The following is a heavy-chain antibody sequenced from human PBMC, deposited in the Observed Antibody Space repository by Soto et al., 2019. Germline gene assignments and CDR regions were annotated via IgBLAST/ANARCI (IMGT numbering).Heavy chain of an antibody. CDR3: ASNMVFGEYGMDV. J-gene: IGHJ6*02. Sequence: GGSLRLSCAASGFTFSSYAMSWVRQAPGKGLEWVSAISGSAGSIYYAGSVKGRFTISRDNSKNTLYLQMSSLRADDTAVYYCASNMVFGEYGMDVWGQGTTVTVSS. CDR1: GFTFSSYA. CDR2: ISGSAGSI. V-gene: IGHV3-23*01. D-gene: IGHD3-10*02.